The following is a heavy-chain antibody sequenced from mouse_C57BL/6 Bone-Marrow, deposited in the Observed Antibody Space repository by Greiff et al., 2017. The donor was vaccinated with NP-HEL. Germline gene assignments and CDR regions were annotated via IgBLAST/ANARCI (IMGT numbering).Heavy chain of an antibody. CDR1: GFNIKDYY. D-gene: IGHD1-1*01. CDR2: IDPEDGET. V-gene: IGHV14-2*01. CDR3: AREITTVVALDY. Sequence: EVQLQQSGAELVKPGASVKLSCTASGFNIKDYYMHWVKQRTEQGLEWIGRIDPEDGETEYAPKFQGKATITADTSSNTAYLQLSSLTSEDTAVYYCAREITTVVALDYWGQGTTLTVSS. J-gene: IGHJ2*01.